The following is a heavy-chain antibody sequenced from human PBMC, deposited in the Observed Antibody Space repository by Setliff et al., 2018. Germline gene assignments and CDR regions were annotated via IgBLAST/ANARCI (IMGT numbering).Heavy chain of an antibody. V-gene: IGHV4-59*01. CDR1: GGSISPYF. CDR3: VRDRTAYSYGLDV. D-gene: IGHD5-18*01. CDR2: IYHNGST. Sequence: PSETLSLTCSVSGGSISPYFWSWIRQPPGKGLEWIGYIYHNGSTNFNPSLKTRVTMSVDTSKNQFALNLTSVTAAGTAVYYCVRDRTAYSYGLDVWGQGTTVTVSS. J-gene: IGHJ6*02.